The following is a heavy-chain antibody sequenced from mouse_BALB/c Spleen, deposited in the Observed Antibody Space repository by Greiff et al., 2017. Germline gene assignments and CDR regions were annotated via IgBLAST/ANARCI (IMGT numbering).Heavy chain of an antibody. CDR1: GFTFSNYW. V-gene: IGHV6-6*02. Sequence: EVKLMESGGGLVQPGGSMKLSCVASGFTFSNYWMNWVRQSPEKGLEWVAEIRLKSNNYATHYAESVKGRFTISRDDSKSSVYLQMNNLRAEDTGIYYCTRDGSSYYAMDYWGQGTSVTVSS. CDR3: TRDGSSYYAMDY. CDR2: IRLKSNNYAT. J-gene: IGHJ4*01. D-gene: IGHD1-1*01.